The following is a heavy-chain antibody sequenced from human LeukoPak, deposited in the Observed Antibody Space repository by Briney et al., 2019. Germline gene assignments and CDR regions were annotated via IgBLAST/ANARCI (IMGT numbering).Heavy chain of an antibody. CDR2: ITGGGDNT. Sequence: GGSLRLSCAASGFIFSGDDMNWVRQAPGTGLDWVSGITGGGDNTFYADSVKGRFTISRDNSKNTVYLQMNSLRAEDTAIYYCAIVSWSGYHSWGQGILSPSPQ. CDR1: GFIFSGDD. CDR3: AIVSWSGYHS. J-gene: IGHJ4*02. D-gene: IGHD3-3*01. V-gene: IGHV3-23*01.